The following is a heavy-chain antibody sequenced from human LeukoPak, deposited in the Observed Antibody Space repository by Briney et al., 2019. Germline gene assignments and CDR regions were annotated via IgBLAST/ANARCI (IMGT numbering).Heavy chain of an antibody. CDR2: ISGSGGST. CDR3: AKDGVETYGGVSFFDY. V-gene: IGHV3-23*01. CDR1: GFTFSSYE. Sequence: GGSLRLSCAASGFTFSSYEMNWVRQAPGKGLEWVSSISGSGGSTSYADSVKGRFTISRDNSKNTLFLQMNGLRVEDTAIYYCAKDGVETYGGVSFFDYWGQGTLVTVSS. J-gene: IGHJ4*02. D-gene: IGHD4-23*01.